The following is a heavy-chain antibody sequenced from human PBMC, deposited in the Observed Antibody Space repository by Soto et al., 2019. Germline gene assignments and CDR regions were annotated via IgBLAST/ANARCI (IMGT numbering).Heavy chain of an antibody. CDR1: GGSISSYY. Sequence: QVQLQESGPGLVKPSETLSLTCTVSGGSISSYYWSWIRQPPGKGLEWIGYLYYSGSTNYNPSLKSRVPISVDTSKNHFSLKLSSVTAADTAVYYCASSSGWYVYWGQGTLVTVSS. CDR2: LYYSGST. V-gene: IGHV4-59*01. J-gene: IGHJ4*02. D-gene: IGHD6-19*01. CDR3: ASSSGWYVY.